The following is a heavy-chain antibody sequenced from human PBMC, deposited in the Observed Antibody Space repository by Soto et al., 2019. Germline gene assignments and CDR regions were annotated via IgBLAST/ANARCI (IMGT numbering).Heavy chain of an antibody. CDR3: ARVVDYRSTTLGGCCEY. D-gene: IGHD6-13*01. CDR2: IYYSGST. CDR1: GGSITRHY. V-gene: IGHV4-59*11. Sequence: SETLSLTCTVSGGSITRHYLSWIRQPPGRGLEWIGFIYYSGSTNYNPSLKSRVTISVDTSKKEFSLKLSSVTAADTALYYCARVVDYRSTTLGGCCEYWGPGILVAVYS. J-gene: IGHJ4*02.